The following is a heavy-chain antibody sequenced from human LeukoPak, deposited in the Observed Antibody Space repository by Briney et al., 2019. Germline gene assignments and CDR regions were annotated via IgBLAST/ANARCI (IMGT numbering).Heavy chain of an antibody. CDR3: AKSVVKWLFNY. CDR2: ISGSGGST. V-gene: IGHV3-23*01. J-gene: IGHJ4*02. Sequence: GGSLRLSCAASGFTFSSYAMSWVRQAPGKGLEWVSAISGSGGSTYYADSVRGRFTISRDNSKNTLYLQMNSLRAEDTAVYYCAKSVVKWLFNYWGQGTLVTVSS. D-gene: IGHD3-22*01. CDR1: GFTFSSYA.